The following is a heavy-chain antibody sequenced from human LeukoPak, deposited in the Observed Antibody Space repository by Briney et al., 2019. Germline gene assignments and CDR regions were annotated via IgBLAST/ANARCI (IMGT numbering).Heavy chain of an antibody. CDR1: GYTFTGYY. J-gene: IGHJ4*02. CDR3: AREEGDGSGSYYS. V-gene: IGHV1-2*06. CDR2: INPNSGGT. Sequence: ASVKVSCKASGYTFTGYYIHWVRQAPGQGLEWVGRINPNSGGTIYAQKFQGRVTMTRDTSISTAYLELSRLRSDDTAVYYCAREEGDGSGSYYSWGRGTLVTVSS. D-gene: IGHD3-10*01.